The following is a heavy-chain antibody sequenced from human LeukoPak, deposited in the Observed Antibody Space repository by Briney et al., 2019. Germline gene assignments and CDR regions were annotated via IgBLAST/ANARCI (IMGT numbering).Heavy chain of an antibody. CDR3: AKDLPALEY. J-gene: IGHJ4*02. V-gene: IGHV3-23*01. D-gene: IGHD2-2*01. Sequence: PGGSLRLSCAASGFTFSNDWMTWVRQAPGKGLEWVSLITGSGISAYYADSVRGRFSISRDNSKNTVYLQLNSLRAEDTAVYYCAKDLPALEYWGQGTLVTVSS. CDR2: ITGSGISA. CDR1: GFTFSNDW.